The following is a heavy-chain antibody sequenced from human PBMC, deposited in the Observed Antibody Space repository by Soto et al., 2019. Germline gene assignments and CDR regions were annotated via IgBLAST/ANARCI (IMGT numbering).Heavy chain of an antibody. CDR1: GGSISSDDYY. V-gene: IGHV4-30-4*01. CDR2: IYYTGRT. D-gene: IGHD2-15*01. J-gene: IGHJ4*02. CDR3: AREGSSSPEYFDF. Sequence: SETLSLTCSVSGGSISSDDYYWTWIRQPPGEGLEWIGYIYYTGRTSSTPSLEGRVTISIDTSKNQFSLKLSSVSAADTAVYYCAREGSSSPEYFDFWGPGTQVTVSS.